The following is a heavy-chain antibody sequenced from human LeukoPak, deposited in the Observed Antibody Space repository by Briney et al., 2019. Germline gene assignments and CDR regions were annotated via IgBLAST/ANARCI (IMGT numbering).Heavy chain of an antibody. D-gene: IGHD4-17*01. J-gene: IGHJ4*02. Sequence: SETLSLTCAVYGGSFSGYYWSWIRQPPGKGLEWIGEINHSGSTNYNPSLRGRVTISLDTSKDHFSLRLTSVTATDAATYFCARDEDGDPIDSWGQGTLVIVSS. V-gene: IGHV4-34*01. CDR2: INHSGST. CDR1: GGSFSGYY. CDR3: ARDEDGDPIDS.